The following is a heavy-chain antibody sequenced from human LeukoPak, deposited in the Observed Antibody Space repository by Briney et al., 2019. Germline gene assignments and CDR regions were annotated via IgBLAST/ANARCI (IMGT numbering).Heavy chain of an antibody. CDR3: ARLGNGYNRYYFEY. Sequence: SETLSLTCTAFGGSISSSTYSWGWIRQPPGKGLEWIGNIYYSGSTDYNPSLKSRVLIFVDTSKNQFSLKLRSVTAADTAVYYCARLGNGYNRYYFEYWGQGTLVTVSS. CDR1: GGSISSSTYS. D-gene: IGHD5-24*01. J-gene: IGHJ4*02. CDR2: IYYSGST. V-gene: IGHV4-39*01.